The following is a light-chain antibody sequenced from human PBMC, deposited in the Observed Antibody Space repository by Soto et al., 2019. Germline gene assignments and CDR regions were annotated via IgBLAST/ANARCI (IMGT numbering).Light chain of an antibody. CDR3: QQYNIFGT. Sequence: DIQMTQSPSALSASVGDTVTLTCRASQSIGSRLAWYQQKPGRPPKLLIYRASSSQSGVPSRFSGSGSGTEFTLTIHSLQTDDFATYYCQQYNIFGTFGQGTKVDIX. J-gene: IGKJ1*01. V-gene: IGKV1-5*03. CDR2: RAS. CDR1: QSIGSR.